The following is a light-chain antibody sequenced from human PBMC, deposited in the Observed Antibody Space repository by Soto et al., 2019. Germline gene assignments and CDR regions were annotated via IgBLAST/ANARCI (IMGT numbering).Light chain of an antibody. Sequence: EIVLTQSPATLSLSPGERATLSCRAGQSVSSLLAWYQQKPGQAPRLLIYDASNRATGIPARFSGSGSGTDFTLTISSLEPEDFAIYYCHQRSNWPPSFGPGTTVDI. CDR1: QSVSSL. J-gene: IGKJ3*01. V-gene: IGKV3-11*01. CDR3: HQRSNWPPS. CDR2: DAS.